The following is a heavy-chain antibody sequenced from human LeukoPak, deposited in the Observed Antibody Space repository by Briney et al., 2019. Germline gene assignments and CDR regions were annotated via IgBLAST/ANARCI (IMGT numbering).Heavy chain of an antibody. CDR2: VSHTWST. CDR3: ARDNSSSWFFDY. D-gene: IGHD6-13*01. CDR1: GGSISSSNW. V-gene: IGHV4-4*02. J-gene: IGHJ4*02. Sequence: SETLSLTCAVSGGSISSSNWWSWVRQPPGKGLEWVGEVSHTWSTNYNPSLKSRVTISVDTSKNQFSLKLSSVTAADTAVYYCARDNSSSWFFDYWGQGTLVTVSS.